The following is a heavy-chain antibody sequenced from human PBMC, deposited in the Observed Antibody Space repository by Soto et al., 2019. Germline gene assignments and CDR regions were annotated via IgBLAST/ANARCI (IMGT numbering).Heavy chain of an antibody. Sequence: EVQLVESGGGLVKPGGSLRLSCAASGFTFSSYSMNWVRQAPGKGLEWVSSISSSSSYLYYADSVKGRFTISRDNAKNSLYLQMNSLRAEDTAVYYCARGPGDYYYYGMDVWGQGTTVTVSS. CDR3: ARGPGDYYYYGMDV. J-gene: IGHJ6*02. V-gene: IGHV3-21*01. CDR1: GFTFSSYS. CDR2: ISSSSSYL.